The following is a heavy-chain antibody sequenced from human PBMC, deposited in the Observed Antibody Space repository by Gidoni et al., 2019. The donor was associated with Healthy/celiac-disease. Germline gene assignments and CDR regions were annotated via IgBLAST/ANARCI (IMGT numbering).Heavy chain of an antibody. J-gene: IGHJ4*02. CDR2: IYWDDDK. D-gene: IGHD3-22*01. Sequence: QITLKESGPTLVKPTQTLTLTCTFSGFSLSTSGVGVGWIRQPPGKALEWLALIYWDDDKRYSPSLKSRLTITKDTSKNQVVLTMTNMDPVDTATYYCAHKSYYYDSSGYYFGYWGQGTLVTVSS. CDR3: AHKSYYYDSSGYYFGY. CDR1: GFSLSTSGVG. V-gene: IGHV2-5*02.